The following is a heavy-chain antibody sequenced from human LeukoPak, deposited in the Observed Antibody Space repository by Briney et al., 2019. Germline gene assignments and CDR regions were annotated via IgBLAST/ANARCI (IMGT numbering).Heavy chain of an antibody. J-gene: IGHJ4*02. CDR2: ISGSVGST. V-gene: IGHV3-23*01. CDR1: GFTFSIYA. D-gene: IGHD3-9*01. CDR3: LKDRNRIRYFDWLPFDY. Sequence: GGSLRLSCAASGFTFSIYAMRWVRQAPGKGLELVSAISGSVGSTYYADSVKGRFTISRENSKNPLYLQMNSLRAEDTAVYFCLKDRNRIRYFDWLPFDYWGQGTLVTVSS.